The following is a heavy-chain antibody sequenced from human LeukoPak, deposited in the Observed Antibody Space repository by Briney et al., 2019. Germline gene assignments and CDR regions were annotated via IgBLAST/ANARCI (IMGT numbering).Heavy chain of an antibody. CDR3: AELGITMIGGV. V-gene: IGHV3-48*04. CDR2: ISSSGSTI. CDR1: GFPFSSYG. Sequence: GGTLRLSCAASGFPFSSYGVSWVRQAPGKGLEWVSYISSSGSTIYYADSVKGRFTISRDNAKNSLYLQMNSLRAEDTAVYYCAELGITMIGGVWGKGTTVTISS. D-gene: IGHD3-10*02. J-gene: IGHJ6*04.